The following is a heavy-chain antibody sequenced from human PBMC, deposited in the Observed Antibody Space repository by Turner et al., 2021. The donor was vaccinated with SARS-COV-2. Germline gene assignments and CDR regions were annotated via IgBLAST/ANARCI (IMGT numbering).Heavy chain of an antibody. V-gene: IGHV3-21*01. D-gene: IGHD2-2*01. J-gene: IGHJ6*02. CDR3: ARDHRPVVVPAAKRAGSYYYGMDV. CDR2: ISSSSSYI. Sequence: EVQLVESGGGLVKPGGALILACAASGFTFSSYSMHWVPQATGKGLEWVSSISSSSSYIYYADSVKGRVTISRDNAKNSLYLQMNSLRAEDTAVYYCARDHRPVVVPAAKRAGSYYYGMDVWGQGTTVTVSS. CDR1: GFTFSSYS.